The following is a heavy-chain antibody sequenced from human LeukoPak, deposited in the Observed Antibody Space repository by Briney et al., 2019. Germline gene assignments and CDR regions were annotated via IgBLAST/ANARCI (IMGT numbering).Heavy chain of an antibody. CDR3: ARGRLSVADLDV. D-gene: IGHD6-19*01. CDR2: IYYTGST. J-gene: IGHJ6*02. Sequence: PSETLSLTCIVSDGTISPYYLSWIRQPPGKGLEWIGYIYYTGSTNYNPSLKSRVTISLDTSKNQFSLRLTSVTAADTAVYYCARGRLSVADLDVWGQGTTVTVSS. CDR1: DGTISPYY. V-gene: IGHV4-59*01.